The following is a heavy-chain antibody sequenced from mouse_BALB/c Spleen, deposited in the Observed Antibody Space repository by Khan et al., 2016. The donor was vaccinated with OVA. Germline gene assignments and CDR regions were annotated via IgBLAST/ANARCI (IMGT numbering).Heavy chain of an antibody. CDR1: GDSITSGY. CDR2: ISSSDST. J-gene: IGHJ2*01. Sequence: EVQLVESGPSLVKPSQTLSLTCSVTGDSITSGYWNWIRKFPGNKLEYMGYISSSDSTFYNPSLKGRISITRDTSKNQYYLQLNSVTTEDTATYYCARWNYRYDGYFDYWGQGTTLTVSS. CDR3: ARWNYRYDGYFDY. V-gene: IGHV3-8*02. D-gene: IGHD2-14*01.